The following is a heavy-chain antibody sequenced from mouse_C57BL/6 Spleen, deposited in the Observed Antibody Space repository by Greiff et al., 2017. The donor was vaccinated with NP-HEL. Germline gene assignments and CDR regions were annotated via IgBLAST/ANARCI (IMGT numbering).Heavy chain of an antibody. CDR2: ISYDGSN. CDR3: ARDKDYYGSFYYFDY. V-gene: IGHV3-6*01. Sequence: DVQLQESGPGLVKPSQSLSLTCSVTGYSITSGYYWNWIRQFPGNKLEWMGYISYDGSNNYNPSLKNRISITRDTSKNQFFLKLNSVTTEDTATYYCARDKDYYGSFYYFDYWGQGTTLTVSS. D-gene: IGHD1-1*01. J-gene: IGHJ2*01. CDR1: GYSITSGYY.